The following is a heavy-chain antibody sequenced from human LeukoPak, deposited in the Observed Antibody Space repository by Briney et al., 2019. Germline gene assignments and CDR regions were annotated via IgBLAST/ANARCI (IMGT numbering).Heavy chain of an antibody. CDR2: IYHSGSA. CDR3: ARVSPDRFLWGLSSLSKLAYFDY. D-gene: IGHD3-16*01. J-gene: IGHJ4*02. Sequence: PSQTLSLTCAVSGGSISSGGYSWSWIRQPPGKGLEWIGYIYHSGSAYYNPSLKSRVTISVDRSKNQFSLKLSSVTAADTAVYYCARVSPDRFLWGLSSLSKLAYFDYWGQGTLVTVSS. V-gene: IGHV4-30-2*01. CDR1: GGSISSGGYS.